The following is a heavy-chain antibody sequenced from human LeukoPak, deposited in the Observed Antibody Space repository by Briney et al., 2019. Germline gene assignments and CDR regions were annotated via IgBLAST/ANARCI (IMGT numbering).Heavy chain of an antibody. CDR2: TFWNGDR. CDR3: GHRRQSFGYHGVDV. V-gene: IGHV2-5*01. Sequence: SGPTMVKSTQTLTLTCTFSGLSLSDSGVGVVLIRQPPGRALGWLRVTFWNGDRRYNRSLGNGLTIPKVTSRNQEVLTMANLYPVDTTTYYCGHRRQSFGYHGVDVWGQGTTIMVSS. J-gene: IGHJ6*02. CDR1: GLSLSDSGVG. D-gene: IGHD3-10*01.